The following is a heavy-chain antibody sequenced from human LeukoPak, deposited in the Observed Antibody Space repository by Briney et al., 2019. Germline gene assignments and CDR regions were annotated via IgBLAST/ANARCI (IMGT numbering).Heavy chain of an antibody. CDR3: GSDPNGDYVGALGY. Sequence: GRSLSLSRAASGFTFSWYAFAWVRQPPGKGLVMVVAVTGGGDGTHYADCVKGRFTVSRDNSKNTMYLEMNSLRAEDTAMYFCGSDPNGDYVGALGYWGRGTLVTVSS. V-gene: IGHV3-23*01. CDR2: VTGGGDGT. J-gene: IGHJ4*01. D-gene: IGHD2-8*01. CDR1: GFTFSWYA.